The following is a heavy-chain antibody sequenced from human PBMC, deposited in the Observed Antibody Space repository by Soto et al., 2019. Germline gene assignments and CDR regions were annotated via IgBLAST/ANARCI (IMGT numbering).Heavy chain of an antibody. CDR1: GFTFSSYG. V-gene: IGHV3-33*01. J-gene: IGHJ4*02. D-gene: IGHD2-15*01. CDR2: IWYDGSKK. Sequence: QVQLVESGGGVALPEKSLRLSCTASGFTFSSYGMHWVRQVPGKGLEWVALIWYDGSKKYYADSVKGRFTISRDNSKNTLFLQMNSLRAEDMAVYHCARDGYGSGGSCYRLFSFDYWGQGTLVTVSS. CDR3: ARDGYGSGGSCYRLFSFDY.